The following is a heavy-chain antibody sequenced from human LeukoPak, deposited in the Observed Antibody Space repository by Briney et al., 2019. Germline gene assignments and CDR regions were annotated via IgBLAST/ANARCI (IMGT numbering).Heavy chain of an antibody. V-gene: IGHV4-39*01. CDR2: IYYSGST. CDR3: ATMEPTLNDY. CDR1: GGSISSSSYY. Sequence: SETLSLTCTVSGGSISSSSYYWGWIRQPPGKGLEWIGSIYYSGSTYYNPSLKSRVTISVDASKNQLSLRLSSVTAADTAVYYCATMEPTLNDYWGQGTLVTVSS. D-gene: IGHD1-26*01. J-gene: IGHJ4*02.